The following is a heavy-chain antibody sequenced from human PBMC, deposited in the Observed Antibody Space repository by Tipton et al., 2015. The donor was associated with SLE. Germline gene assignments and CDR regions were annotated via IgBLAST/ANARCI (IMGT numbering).Heavy chain of an antibody. V-gene: IGHV3-23*01. D-gene: IGHD6-19*01. CDR2: ISGSGGST. CDR1: GFTFSSYA. Sequence: SLRLSCAASGFTFSSYAMSWVRQAPGKGLEWVSVISGSGGSTYYADSVKGRFTISRDNSKNTLYLQMNSLRAEDTAVYYCAKGWYSSGWYDYWDQGTLVTVSS. J-gene: IGHJ4*02. CDR3: AKGWYSSGWYDY.